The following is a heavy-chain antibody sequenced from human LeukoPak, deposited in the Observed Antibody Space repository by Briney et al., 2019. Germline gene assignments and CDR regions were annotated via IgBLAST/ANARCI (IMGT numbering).Heavy chain of an antibody. J-gene: IGHJ6*02. D-gene: IGHD2-2*01. CDR3: ARGGWGYCSSTSCYGVRGYYYYGMDV. CDR2: ISAYNGNT. CDR1: GYTFTSYG. V-gene: IGHV1-18*01. Sequence: GASVKVSCKASGYTFTSYGISWVRQAPGQGLEWMGWISAYNGNTNYAQKLQGRVTMTTDTSTSTAYMELSSLRSEDTAVYYCARGGWGYCSSTSCYGVRGYYYYGMDVWGQGTTVTVSS.